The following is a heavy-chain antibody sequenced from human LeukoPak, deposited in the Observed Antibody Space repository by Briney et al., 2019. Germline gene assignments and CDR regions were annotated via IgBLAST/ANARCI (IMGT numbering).Heavy chain of an antibody. D-gene: IGHD3-10*01. V-gene: IGHV1-18*01. J-gene: IGHJ4*02. CDR2: ISPFNGKT. Sequence: GASVKVSCQASGYTFPNQAISWLGQAPGQGLEWIGWISPFNGKTDFAQNFQGRVTMTTDTSTSTAYMEMRSLRPGDTAVYYCARGGSGSYFDYWGQGTLVTVSS. CDR1: GYTFPNQA. CDR3: ARGGSGSYFDY.